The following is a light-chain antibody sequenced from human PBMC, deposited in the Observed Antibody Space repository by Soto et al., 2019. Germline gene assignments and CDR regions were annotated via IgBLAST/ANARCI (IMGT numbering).Light chain of an antibody. Sequence: QSALTQPASVSGSPGQSITISCTGTSSDVGGYNYVSWYQHHPGKAPKLMIYDVSNRPSGVSSRFSGSKSDNTASLTISGLQPEDEADYHCSSYTTSNTRQIVFGTGTKVT. J-gene: IGLJ1*01. V-gene: IGLV2-14*03. CDR3: SSYTTSNTRQIV. CDR1: SSDVGGYNY. CDR2: DVS.